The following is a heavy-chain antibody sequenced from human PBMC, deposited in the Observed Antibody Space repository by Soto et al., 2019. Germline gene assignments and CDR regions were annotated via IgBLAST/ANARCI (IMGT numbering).Heavy chain of an antibody. CDR3: AREGEQQLVNWFDP. J-gene: IGHJ5*02. CDR1: GGTFSSYT. D-gene: IGHD6-13*01. Sequence: ASVKVSCKASGGTFSSYTISWVRQAPGQGLEWMGRIIPILGIANYAQKFQGRVTITADKSTSTAYMELSSLRSEDTAVYYCAREGEQQLVNWFDPWGQGTLVTVSS. V-gene: IGHV1-69*04. CDR2: IIPILGIA.